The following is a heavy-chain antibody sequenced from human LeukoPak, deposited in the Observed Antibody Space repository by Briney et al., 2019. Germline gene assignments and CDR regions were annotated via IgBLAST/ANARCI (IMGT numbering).Heavy chain of an antibody. J-gene: IGHJ4*02. CDR1: GFTFSNYV. D-gene: IGHD3-22*01. V-gene: IGHV3-23*05. Sequence: GGSLRLSCAASGFTFSNYVMGWVRQDPGKGLQWVSIINGSGSFTSYADSVKGRFTISRDNSKNTLYLQMNSLRAEDTAVYYCAKAYRYDSSGYYPDDWGQGTLVTVSS. CDR2: INGSGSFT. CDR3: AKAYRYDSSGYYPDD.